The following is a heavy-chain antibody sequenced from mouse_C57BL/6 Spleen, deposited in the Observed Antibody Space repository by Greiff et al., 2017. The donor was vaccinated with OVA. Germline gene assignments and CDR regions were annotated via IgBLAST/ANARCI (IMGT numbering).Heavy chain of an antibody. Sequence: VQLQQSGPELVKPGASVKISCKASGYSFTSYYIHWVKQRPGQGLEWIGWIYPGSGNTKYNEKFKGKATLTADTSSSTAYMQLSSLTSEDSAVYYCARDGKGYFDYWGQGTTLTVSS. V-gene: IGHV1-66*01. CDR3: ARDGKGYFDY. CDR1: GYSFTSYY. J-gene: IGHJ2*01. CDR2: IYPGSGNT. D-gene: IGHD2-3*01.